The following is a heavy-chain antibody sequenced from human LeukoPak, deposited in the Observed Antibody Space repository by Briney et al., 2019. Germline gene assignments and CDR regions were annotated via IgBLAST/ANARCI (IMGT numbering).Heavy chain of an antibody. J-gene: IGHJ4*02. CDR3: ARDPGDPPLDY. V-gene: IGHV1-18*04. D-gene: IGHD7-27*01. CDR1: GYTFTGYY. CDR2: ISAYNGNT. Sequence: ASVKVSCKASGYTFTGYYMHWVRQAPGQGLEWMGWISAYNGNTNYAQKLQGRVTMTTDTSTSTAYMELRSLRSDDTAVYYCARDPGDPPLDYWGQGTLVTVSS.